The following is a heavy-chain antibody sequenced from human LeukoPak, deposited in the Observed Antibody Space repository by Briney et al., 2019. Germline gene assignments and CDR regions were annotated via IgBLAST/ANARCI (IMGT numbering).Heavy chain of an antibody. CDR1: GGSISSGDYY. Sequence: SETLSLTCTVPGGSISSGDYYWSWIRQPPGKGLEWIGYIYYSGSTYYNPSLKSRVTISVDTSKNQFSLKLSSVTAADTAVYYCARTLYNWNAPDAFDIWGQGTMVTVSS. V-gene: IGHV4-30-4*01. D-gene: IGHD1-20*01. CDR2: IYYSGST. J-gene: IGHJ3*02. CDR3: ARTLYNWNAPDAFDI.